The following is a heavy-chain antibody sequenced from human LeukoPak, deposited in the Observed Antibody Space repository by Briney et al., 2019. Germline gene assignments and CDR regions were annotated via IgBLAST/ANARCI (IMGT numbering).Heavy chain of an antibody. V-gene: IGHV3-7*03. J-gene: IGHJ4*02. CDR1: GTTFSRYW. Sequence: PGGSLRLSCVDSGTTFSRYWMSWVRQAPGKGLEWVANIKEDGGEKYYVGSVKGRFTISRDNAKNSLYLQMNSLRVEDTAVYYCARDGRPLDYWGQGTLVTVSS. CDR3: ARDGRPLDY. CDR2: IKEDGGEK.